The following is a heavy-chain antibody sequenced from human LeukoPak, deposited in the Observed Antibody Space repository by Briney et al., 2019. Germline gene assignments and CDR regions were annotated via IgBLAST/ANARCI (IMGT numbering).Heavy chain of an antibody. CDR3: ARDDSSGSLTFDY. V-gene: IGHV4-59*12. CDR1: GGSISSYY. D-gene: IGHD3-22*01. J-gene: IGHJ4*02. CDR2: IYYSGST. Sequence: SETLSLTCTVSGGSISSYYWSWIRQPPGKGLEWIGYIYYSGSTNYNPSLKSRVTISVDTSKNQFSLKLSAVTAADTAVYYCARDDSSGSLTFDYWGQGTLVTVSS.